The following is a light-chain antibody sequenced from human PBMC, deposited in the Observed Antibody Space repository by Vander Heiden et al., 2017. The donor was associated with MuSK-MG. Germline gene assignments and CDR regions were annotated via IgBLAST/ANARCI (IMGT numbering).Light chain of an antibody. V-gene: IGLV3-1*01. Sequence: SYELTQPPPLSVSPGPTASITRTGDKMGDNDACRYQQKPGQSPVLVIDQDSKRPSGIPERFCGANAGNIVTLTISGTQAMDEADEYGQAWDSRTVVFGGGTKLTVL. CDR2: QDS. J-gene: IGLJ2*01. CDR1: KMGDND. CDR3: QAWDSRTVV.